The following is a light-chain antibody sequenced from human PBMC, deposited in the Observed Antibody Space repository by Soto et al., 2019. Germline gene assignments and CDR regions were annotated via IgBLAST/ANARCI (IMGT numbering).Light chain of an antibody. CDR1: QDINSR. J-gene: IGKJ1*01. V-gene: IGKV1-12*01. Sequence: DIKMTQSPSSVSASVGDTVTITCRASQDINSRLAWFQQKPGRAPKYLIQAASILQSGFPSRFAGSGSGTDFTLTINTLQPEDFATYYCLQVKSFPRTFGQGTKVDIK. CDR2: AAS. CDR3: LQVKSFPRT.